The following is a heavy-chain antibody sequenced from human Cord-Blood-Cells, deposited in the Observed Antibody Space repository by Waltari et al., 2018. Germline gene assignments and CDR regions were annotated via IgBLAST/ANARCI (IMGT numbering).Heavy chain of an antibody. V-gene: IGHV3-48*02. J-gene: IGHJ4*02. CDR3: ASQHRAHSGSYYFDY. D-gene: IGHD1-26*01. CDR2: ISSSSSTI. CDR1: GFTFSSYS. Sequence: EVQLVESGGGLVQPGGSLRLSCAASGFTFSSYSMKWVRQAPGKGLEWVSYISSSSSTIYYADSVKGRFTISRDNAKNSLYLQMNSLRDEDTAVYYCASQHRAHSGSYYFDYWGQGTLVTVSS.